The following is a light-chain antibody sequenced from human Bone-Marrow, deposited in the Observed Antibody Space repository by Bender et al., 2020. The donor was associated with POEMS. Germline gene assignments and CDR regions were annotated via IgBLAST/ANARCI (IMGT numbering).Light chain of an antibody. Sequence: HSALSQPASVSGSPGQSITISCAGTSSDVGSYNLVSWYQQHPGQAPKLVIYEGSKRPSGVSNRFSGSKSGNTASLTISGLQAEDESDYYCCSYAGSSTYVFGTGTKVTVL. CDR3: CSYAGSSTYV. CDR1: SSDVGSYNL. J-gene: IGLJ1*01. CDR2: EGS. V-gene: IGLV2-23*01.